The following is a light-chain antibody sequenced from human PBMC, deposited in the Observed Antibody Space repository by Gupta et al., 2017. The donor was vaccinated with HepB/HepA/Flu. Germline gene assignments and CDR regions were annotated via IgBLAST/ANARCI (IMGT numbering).Light chain of an antibody. CDR3: RQAIQWPRT. J-gene: IGKJ1*01. V-gene: IGKV2-30*02. CDR1: QSLAHSDGNTY. CDR2: KGS. Sequence: DVVMTQSPLSLSVTLGQPASISCRSSQSLAHSDGNTYLSWFQQRPGQSPRRLIYKGSQRDSGIPDRFSGSGSGTDFTLKISRVEADDVGVYYCRQAIQWPRTFGQGTKVEIK.